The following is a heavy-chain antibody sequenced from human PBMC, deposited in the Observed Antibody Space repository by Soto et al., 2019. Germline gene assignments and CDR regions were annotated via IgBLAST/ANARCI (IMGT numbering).Heavy chain of an antibody. D-gene: IGHD6-6*01. CDR3: AIGMTRQLLPDPSDY. J-gene: IGHJ4*02. V-gene: IGHV3-30*03. CDR2: ISYDGSNK. CDR1: GFTLSSYG. Sequence: QVQLVESGGGVVQPGRSLRLSCAASGFTLSSYGMHWVRQAPGKGLEWVAVISYDGSNKYYADSVKGRFTISRATSKNTRELQMNRLRAEVTALDEGAIGMTRQLLPDPSDYLGQETLVSVSS.